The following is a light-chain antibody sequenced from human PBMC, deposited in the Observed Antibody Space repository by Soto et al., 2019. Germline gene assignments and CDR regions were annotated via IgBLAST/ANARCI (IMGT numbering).Light chain of an antibody. J-gene: IGLJ1*01. CDR3: SSERDSSTPFV. Sequence: QSALTQPASVSGSPGQSITISCTGTSSDVGAYNYVSWYQHHPGKVPKLLIYEVTNRPSGVSDRFSGSKSGNTASLTISGLQAEDEADYYCSSERDSSTPFVFGTGTKSPS. CDR2: EVT. V-gene: IGLV2-14*01. CDR1: SSDVGAYNY.